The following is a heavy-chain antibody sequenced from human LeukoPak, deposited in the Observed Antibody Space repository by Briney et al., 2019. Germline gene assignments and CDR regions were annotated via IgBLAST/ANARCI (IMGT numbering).Heavy chain of an antibody. CDR2: IYYSGIT. D-gene: IGHD3-9*01. Sequence: PSETLSLTCTVSGASMTNYYWSWIRKPPGKGLEWIGYIYYSGITNYNPSLTSRVSISVDMSKNQFPLKLTSVTAADTAVYYCARGRGYFDPFDPWGQGTLVTVSS. CDR3: ARGRGYFDPFDP. CDR1: GASMTNYY. V-gene: IGHV4-59*01. J-gene: IGHJ5*02.